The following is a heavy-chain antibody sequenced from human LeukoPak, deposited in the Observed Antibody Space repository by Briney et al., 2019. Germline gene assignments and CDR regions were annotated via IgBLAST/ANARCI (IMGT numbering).Heavy chain of an antibody. CDR3: ARDFMAVTGRAPDY. CDR2: VNPSDGST. Sequence: ASVKVSCKASGYTFTSFYLHWVRQAPGQGLEWMGIVNPSDGSTTYAQKFQGRVTMTRDTSTSTVYMELSSLRSEDTAVYFYARDFMAVTGRAPDYWGQGTLVTVSS. J-gene: IGHJ4*02. V-gene: IGHV1-46*01. D-gene: IGHD6-19*01. CDR1: GYTFTSFY.